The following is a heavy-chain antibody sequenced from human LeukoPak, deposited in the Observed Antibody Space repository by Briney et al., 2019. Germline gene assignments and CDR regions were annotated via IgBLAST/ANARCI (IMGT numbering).Heavy chain of an antibody. CDR2: TGSNGVT. CDR1: GFTFRTYA. J-gene: IGHJ4*02. Sequence: GGSLRLSCTGSGFTFRTYAFSWVRQAPGKGLEWVSATGSNGVTYYTDSVKGRFTISRDNSKNALYLQMNGLRADDTAVYYCGIRDTSDYYVFWGQGTLVTVSS. V-gene: IGHV3-23*01. CDR3: GIRDTSDYYVF. D-gene: IGHD3-22*01.